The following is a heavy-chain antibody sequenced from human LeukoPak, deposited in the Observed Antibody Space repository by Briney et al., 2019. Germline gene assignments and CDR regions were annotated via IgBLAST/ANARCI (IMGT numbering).Heavy chain of an antibody. CDR1: GGSISSGSHY. CDR3: ARAPYGSGSYYNDANWFDP. J-gene: IGHJ5*02. V-gene: IGHV4-31*03. D-gene: IGHD3-10*01. CDR2: IYYSGST. Sequence: SQTLSLTCTVSGGSISSGSHYWSWIRQHPGKGLEWIGYIYYSGSTHHNPSLRSRVNISVDTSKNQFSLKLNSVTAADTAVYYCARAPYGSGSYYNDANWFDPWGQGTLVTVSS.